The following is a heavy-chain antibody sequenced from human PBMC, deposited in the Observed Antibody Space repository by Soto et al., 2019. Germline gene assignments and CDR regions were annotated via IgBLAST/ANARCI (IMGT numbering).Heavy chain of an antibody. D-gene: IGHD3-9*01. V-gene: IGHV4-30-2*01. Sequence: QLQLQESGSGLVKPSQTLSLTCAVSGVSINSGGHSWNWIRQPQGKGPEWIGFIYSNGGTFYNPSLXRXVXIXXDRSNNHFFLRLTSVTAADTAVYFCARDPRYNGIYGYGLEVWGQGTAVTVSS. J-gene: IGHJ6*02. CDR2: IYSNGGT. CDR3: ARDPRYNGIYGYGLEV. CDR1: GVSINSGGHS.